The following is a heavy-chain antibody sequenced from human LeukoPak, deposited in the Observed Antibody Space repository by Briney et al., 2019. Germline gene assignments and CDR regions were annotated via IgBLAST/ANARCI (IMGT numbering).Heavy chain of an antibody. D-gene: IGHD3-10*01. J-gene: IGHJ4*02. V-gene: IGHV1-46*03. CDR3: ARVWVNGSGSYYNLGY. Sequence: GASVKVSCKASGYTFTGYYMHWVRQAPGQGLEWMGIINPSGGSTSYAQKFQGRVTMTRDTSTSTVYMELSSLRSEDTAVYYCARVWVNGSGSYYNLGYWGQGTLATVSS. CDR2: INPSGGST. CDR1: GYTFTGYY.